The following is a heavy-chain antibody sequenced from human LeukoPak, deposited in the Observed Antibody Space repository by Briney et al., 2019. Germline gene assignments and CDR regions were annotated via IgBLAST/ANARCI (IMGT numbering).Heavy chain of an antibody. CDR1: GFTFSTYS. CDR3: ARRVPSQVITDYLDY. CDR2: IDSSTRTI. J-gene: IGHJ4*02. D-gene: IGHD3-16*01. Sequence: GGSLRLSCAASGFTFSTYSMNWIRQAPGKGLEWVSFIDSSTRTIFYADSVKGRFTISRDNAKNSLFLQMNSLRAEDTAVYYCARRVPSQVITDYLDYWGQGALVTVSS. V-gene: IGHV3-48*04.